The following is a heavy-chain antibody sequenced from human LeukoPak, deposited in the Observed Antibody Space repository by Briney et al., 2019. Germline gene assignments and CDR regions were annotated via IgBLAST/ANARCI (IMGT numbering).Heavy chain of an antibody. CDR2: IYYSGST. CDR1: GGSISSGGYY. CDR3: AREGEGYFDY. J-gene: IGHJ4*02. D-gene: IGHD3-10*01. Sequence: PSETLSLTCTVSGGSISSGGYYWSWIRQHPGKGLEWIGYIYYSGSTYYNPSLKSRVTISVDTSKNQFSLKLSSVTAADTAVYYCAREGEGYFDYWGQGTLVTVSS. V-gene: IGHV4-31*03.